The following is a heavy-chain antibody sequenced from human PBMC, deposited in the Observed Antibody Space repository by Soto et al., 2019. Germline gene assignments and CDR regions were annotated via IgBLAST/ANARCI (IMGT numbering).Heavy chain of an antibody. CDR3: ARKSGLNYYYGMDV. V-gene: IGHV5-10-1*01. J-gene: IGHJ6*02. CDR1: GYSFTSYW. Sequence: GESMQISCKGSGYSFTSYWISWVRQMPGKGLDWMGRIDPSDSYTNYSPSFQGHVTISADKSISTAYLQWSSLKASDTAMYYCARKSGLNYYYGMDVCGQGTTVIVSS. D-gene: IGHD3-10*01. CDR2: IDPSDSYT.